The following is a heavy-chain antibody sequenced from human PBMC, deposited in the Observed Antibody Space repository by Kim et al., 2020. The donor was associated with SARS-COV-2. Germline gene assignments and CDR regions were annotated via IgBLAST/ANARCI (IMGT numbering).Heavy chain of an antibody. D-gene: IGHD2-2*01. CDR2: ISGSGGST. CDR1: GFTFSSYA. Sequence: GGSLRLSCAASGFTFSSYAMSWVRQAPGKGLEWVSAISGSGGSTYYADSVKGRFTISRDNSKNTLYLQMNSLRAEDTAVYYCAKHMSPYCSSTSCLFDYWGQGTLVTVSS. J-gene: IGHJ4*02. CDR3: AKHMSPYCSSTSCLFDY. V-gene: IGHV3-23*01.